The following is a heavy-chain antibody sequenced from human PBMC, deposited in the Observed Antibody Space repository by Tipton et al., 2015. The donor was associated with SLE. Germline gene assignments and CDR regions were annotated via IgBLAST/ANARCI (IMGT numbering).Heavy chain of an antibody. V-gene: IGHV3-33*06. CDR2: IWYDGSNK. J-gene: IGHJ4*02. CDR1: GFTFSSYG. CDR3: AKDRGYGGAFFDY. Sequence: SPRLSCAASGFTFSSYGMHWVRQAPGKGLEWAAVIWYDGSNKYYADSVKGRFTISRDNSKNTLYLQMNSLRAEDTAVYYCAKDRGYGGAFFDYWGQGTLVTVSS. D-gene: IGHD2-21*01.